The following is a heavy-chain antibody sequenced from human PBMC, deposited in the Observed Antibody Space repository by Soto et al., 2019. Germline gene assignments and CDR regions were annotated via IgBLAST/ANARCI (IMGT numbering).Heavy chain of an antibody. CDR3: ARPQGGRYYDSRALDAFDI. CDR2: ISAYNGNT. D-gene: IGHD3-22*01. J-gene: IGHJ3*02. Sequence: ASVKVSCKASGYTFTSYGISWVRQAPGQGLEWMGWISAYNGNTNYAQKLQGRVTMTTDTSTSTACMELRSLRSDDTAVYYCARPQGGRYYDSRALDAFDIWGQGTMVTVSS. CDR1: GYTFTSYG. V-gene: IGHV1-18*04.